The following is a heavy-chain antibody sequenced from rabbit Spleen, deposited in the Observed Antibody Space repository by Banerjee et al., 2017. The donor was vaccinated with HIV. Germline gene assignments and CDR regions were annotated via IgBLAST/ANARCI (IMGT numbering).Heavy chain of an antibody. CDR1: GIDFIAYNF. V-gene: IGHV1S45*01. CDR3: ARNYVNAFDP. D-gene: IGHD1-1*01. J-gene: IGHJ2*01. CDR2: INTYTGKP. Sequence: QEQVEESGGGLVQPGASLTLTCKASGIDFIAYNFICWVRQAPGKGLQWIACINTYTGKPVYATWAKGRFTISRTSSTTVTLQMTSLTAADTATYFCARNYVNAFDPWGQGTLVTVS.